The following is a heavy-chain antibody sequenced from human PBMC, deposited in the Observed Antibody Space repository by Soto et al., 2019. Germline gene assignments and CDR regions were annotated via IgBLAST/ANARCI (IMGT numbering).Heavy chain of an antibody. D-gene: IGHD3-22*01. V-gene: IGHV4-59*01. Sequence: SSETLSLTCTVSGGSISSYYWSWIRQPPGKGLEWIGYIYYSGSTNYNPSLKSRVTISVDTSKNQFSLKLSSVTAADTAVYYCARATGVDYYDSSGSRYYYYYGMDVWGQGTTVTVS. CDR1: GGSISSYY. CDR3: ARATGVDYYDSSGSRYYYYYGMDV. CDR2: IYYSGST. J-gene: IGHJ6*02.